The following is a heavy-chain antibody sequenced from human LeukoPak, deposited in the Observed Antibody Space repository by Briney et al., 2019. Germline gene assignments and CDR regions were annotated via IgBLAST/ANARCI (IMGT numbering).Heavy chain of an antibody. CDR2: IYTSGST. CDR1: GGSISSGSCY. D-gene: IGHD3-3*01. CDR3: ARGTSDFWSGYYDY. J-gene: IGHJ4*02. Sequence: PSETLSLTCTVSGGSISSGSCYWSWIRQPAGKGLEWIGRIYTSGSTNYNPSLKSRVTISVDTSKNQFSLKLSSVTAADTAVYYCARGTSDFWSGYYDYWGQGTLVTVSS. V-gene: IGHV4-61*02.